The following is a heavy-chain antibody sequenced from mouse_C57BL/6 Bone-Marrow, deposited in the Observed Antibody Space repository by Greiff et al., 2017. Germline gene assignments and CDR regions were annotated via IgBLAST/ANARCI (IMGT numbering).Heavy chain of an antibody. CDR2: IDPENGDT. Sequence: EVQLLQSGAELVRPGASVKLSCTASGFNIKDDYMSWVKQRPEQGLEWIGWIDPENGDTEYASNFQGTATITADTSANTAYLQLSSLTSEDTAVYYWTTFGTTVPQAWFAYWGQGTLVIVSA. V-gene: IGHV14-4*01. D-gene: IGHD1-1*01. J-gene: IGHJ3*01. CDR3: TTFGTTVPQAWFAY. CDR1: GFNIKDDY.